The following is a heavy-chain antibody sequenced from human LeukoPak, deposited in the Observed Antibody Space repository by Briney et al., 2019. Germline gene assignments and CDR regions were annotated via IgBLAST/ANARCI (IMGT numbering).Heavy chain of an antibody. V-gene: IGHV1-8*01. CDR1: GYTFTRYD. CDR2: MNPNRSNT. D-gene: IGHD3-9*01. CDR3: ESGIRYFDWLWRRYYYYYMDV. J-gene: IGHJ6*03. Sequence: ASGKVSCKASGYTFTRYDINGERQPTGQVLESMGWMNPNRSNTGYAQKFQGRVTMTRSTSISTAYMELSSLRSEDTVVYYSESGIRYFDWLWRRYYYYYMDVWSEGTTVTISS.